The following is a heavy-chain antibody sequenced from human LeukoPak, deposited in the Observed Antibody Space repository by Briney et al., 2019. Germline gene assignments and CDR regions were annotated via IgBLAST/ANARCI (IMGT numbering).Heavy chain of an antibody. Sequence: GGSLRLSCAASGFTFYTYAMTWVRQAPGKGLEWVSSISGSGDNTYYADSVKGRFTVSRDNSKNTLYLQMNSLRAEDTAVYYCAKTPGDCTGGTCYSFDYWGQGSLVTVSS. CDR2: ISGSGDNT. V-gene: IGHV3-23*01. J-gene: IGHJ4*02. CDR1: GFTFYTYA. CDR3: AKTPGDCTGGTCYSFDY. D-gene: IGHD2-15*01.